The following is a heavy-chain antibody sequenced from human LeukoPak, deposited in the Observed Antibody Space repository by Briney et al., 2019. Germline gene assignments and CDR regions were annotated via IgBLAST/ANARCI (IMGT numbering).Heavy chain of an antibody. J-gene: IGHJ4*02. CDR1: GYTFTSYY. Sequence: ASVKVSCKTSGYTFTSYYIHWVRQAPGQGLEWMGIINPGGGYTSYAQKFQGRVTMTRDISASTVYMELSSLRSEDTAVYYYATFPVTTAEWGQGTLVTVSS. CDR3: ATFPVTTAE. CDR2: INPGGGYT. D-gene: IGHD4-11*01. V-gene: IGHV1-46*01.